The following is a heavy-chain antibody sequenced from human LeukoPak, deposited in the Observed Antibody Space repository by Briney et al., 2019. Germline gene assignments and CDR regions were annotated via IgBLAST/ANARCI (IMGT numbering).Heavy chain of an antibody. CDR3: AREIVVVVAATGYVGWFDP. D-gene: IGHD2-15*01. J-gene: IGHJ5*02. V-gene: IGHV4-59*12. Sequence: SETLSLTCTVSGGSISSYYWSWIRQPPGKGLEWIGYIYYSGSTNYNPSLKSRVTISVDTSKNQFSLKLSSVTAADTAVYYCAREIVVVVAATGYVGWFDPWGQGTLVTVSS. CDR2: IYYSGST. CDR1: GGSISSYY.